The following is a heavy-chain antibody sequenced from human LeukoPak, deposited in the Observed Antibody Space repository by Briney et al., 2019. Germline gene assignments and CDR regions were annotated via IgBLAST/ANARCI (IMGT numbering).Heavy chain of an antibody. Sequence: PGGSLRLSCAASGFTFSAYSMNWVRQAPGRGLEWVSYISSSPSITYYADSVKGRFTISRDNAKNSLYLQMNSLRAEDTAVYYCAREKDIVVVPAAIRDNWFDPWGQGTLVTVSS. CDR1: GFTFSAYS. J-gene: IGHJ5*02. CDR3: AREKDIVVVPAAIRDNWFDP. CDR2: ISSSPSIT. D-gene: IGHD2-2*02. V-gene: IGHV3-48*01.